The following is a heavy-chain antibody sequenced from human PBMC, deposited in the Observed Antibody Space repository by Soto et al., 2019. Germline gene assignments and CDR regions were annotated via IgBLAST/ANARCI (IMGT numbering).Heavy chain of an antibody. Sequence: QVLLVESGGGVVQPGGSLRLSCAASGFTFSASVMHWVRQAPGKGLEWMAILSYGAKNKYYADSVKGRFTISRDISESTLYLQMDRLRTEDTAVYYCVREEFEDGRGHFTNWGQGTLVSVSS. CDR3: VREEFEDGRGHFTN. V-gene: IGHV3-30*03. CDR2: LSYGAKNK. D-gene: IGHD3-3*01. J-gene: IGHJ4*02. CDR1: GFTFSASV.